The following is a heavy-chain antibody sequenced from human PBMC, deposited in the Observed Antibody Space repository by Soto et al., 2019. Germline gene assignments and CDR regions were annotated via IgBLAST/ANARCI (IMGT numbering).Heavy chain of an antibody. V-gene: IGHV3-23*01. D-gene: IGHD7-27*01. CDR2: ITDNGGST. J-gene: IGHJ4*02. CDR1: GFMFSSYV. Sequence: GGSLRLSCAASGFMFSSYVMNWVRQAPGKGLEWVSSITDNGGSTYYAGSVKGRFTISRDNSRNTLYLQMNSLRVDDTAVYYCTSLGQFDYWGQGALVTVSS. CDR3: TSLGQFDY.